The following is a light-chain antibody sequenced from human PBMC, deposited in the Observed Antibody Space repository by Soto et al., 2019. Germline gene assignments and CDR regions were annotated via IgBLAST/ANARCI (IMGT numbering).Light chain of an antibody. CDR2: DAS. Sequence: DIQMTQSPSTLSASVGDRVTITCRASQGISNWLAWYQQKPGKPPKLLIYDASGLDSGVPSRFSGSGYGTEFTLTISGLQPEDFGTYYCQRYVAYPFTFGQGTGLEMK. V-gene: IGKV1-5*01. CDR1: QGISNW. CDR3: QRYVAYPFT. J-gene: IGKJ5*01.